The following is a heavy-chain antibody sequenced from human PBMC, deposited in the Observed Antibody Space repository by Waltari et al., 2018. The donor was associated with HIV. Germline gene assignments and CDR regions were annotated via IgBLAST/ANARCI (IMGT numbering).Heavy chain of an antibody. CDR3: ARHPGDYSRVGYYYGMDV. Sequence: EVQLVQSGAEVKKPGESLKISCKGSGYSFTSYWIGWVRQMPGKGLEWMGIIYPGDSDTRYSPSFQGQVTISADKSISTAYLQWSSLKASDTAMYYCARHPGDYSRVGYYYGMDVWGQGTTVTVSS. J-gene: IGHJ6*02. D-gene: IGHD4-17*01. CDR1: GYSFTSYW. CDR2: IYPGDSDT. V-gene: IGHV5-51*01.